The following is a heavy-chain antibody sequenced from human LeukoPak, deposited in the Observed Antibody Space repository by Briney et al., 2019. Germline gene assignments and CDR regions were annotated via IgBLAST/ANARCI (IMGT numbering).Heavy chain of an antibody. Sequence: GGSLRLXCAASGFTFSSYEMNWVRQAPGKGLEWVSYISSSGSTIYYADSVQGRFTISRDNAKNSLYLQMNSLRAEDTAVYYCARDTDTARALFDYWGQGTLVTVSS. CDR2: ISSSGSTI. J-gene: IGHJ4*02. V-gene: IGHV3-48*03. D-gene: IGHD5-18*01. CDR3: ARDTDTARALFDY. CDR1: GFTFSSYE.